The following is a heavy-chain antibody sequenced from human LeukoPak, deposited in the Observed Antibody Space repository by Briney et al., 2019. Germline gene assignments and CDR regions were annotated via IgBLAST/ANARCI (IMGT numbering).Heavy chain of an antibody. Sequence: GGSLRLSCAASGFTFNTYGMHWVRQAPDKGLEWVAFIRYDGSDQFYGDSVKGRFTISRDNSKNTLYLQMNSLRPEDTAVYYCANLRFFSYYYDSPYRGLAPAIFDYWGQGTLVTVSS. J-gene: IGHJ4*02. CDR3: ANLRFFSYYYDSPYRGLAPAIFDY. V-gene: IGHV3-30*02. CDR2: IRYDGSDQ. D-gene: IGHD3-22*01. CDR1: GFTFNTYG.